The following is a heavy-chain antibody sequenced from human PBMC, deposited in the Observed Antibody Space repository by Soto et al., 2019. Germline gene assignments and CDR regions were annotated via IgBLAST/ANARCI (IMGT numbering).Heavy chain of an antibody. CDR3: VRRSRIFGVVSPYYFDY. CDR1: GGSIGSYY. V-gene: IGHV4-59*01. J-gene: IGHJ4*02. D-gene: IGHD3-3*01. Sequence: SETLSLTCAVSGGSIGSYYWSWIRQPPGKGLEWIGYIYYSGSTNYNPSLKSRVTISVDTSKNQFSLKLSSVTAADTAVYYCVRRSRIFGVVSPYYFDYWGQGTLVTVSS. CDR2: IYYSGST.